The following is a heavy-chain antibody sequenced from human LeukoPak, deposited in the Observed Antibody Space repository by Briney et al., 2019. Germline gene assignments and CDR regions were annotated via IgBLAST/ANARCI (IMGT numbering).Heavy chain of an antibody. Sequence: PSETLSLTCIVFGGSISSYYWSWIRQPPGKGLEFIGSVYHGGNTYYKASLKSRVTISLDTSKNQFSLRLSSVTAADTAVYYCARSYSGSFLYWGQGSLVTVSS. CDR3: ARSYSGSFLY. CDR1: GGSISSYY. D-gene: IGHD1-26*01. CDR2: VYHGGNT. V-gene: IGHV4-59*04. J-gene: IGHJ1*01.